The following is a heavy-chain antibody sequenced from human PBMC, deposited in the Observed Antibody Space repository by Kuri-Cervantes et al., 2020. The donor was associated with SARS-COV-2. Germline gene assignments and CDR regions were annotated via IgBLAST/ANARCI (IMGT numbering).Heavy chain of an antibody. V-gene: IGHV4-39*07. J-gene: IGHJ6*02. CDR2: INHSGGT. D-gene: IGHD3-16*01. CDR3: ARGHIGVIPSPILGLGPHYYYYHMDV. Sequence: GSLRLSCTVSGASISSSTYSWSWVRQSPGKGLQWIGEINHSGGTKYKPSLKGRVSISIDASKNQVSLKMTSVTAADAAVYYCARGHIGVIPSPILGLGPHYYYYHMDVWGQGTTVTVSS. CDR1: GASISSSTYS.